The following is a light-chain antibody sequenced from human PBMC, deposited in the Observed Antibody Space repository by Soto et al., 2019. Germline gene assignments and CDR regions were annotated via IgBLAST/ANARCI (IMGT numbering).Light chain of an antibody. CDR3: QQRSNWPPMYT. Sequence: EVMLSHAPATLSLSKGERATLSCGAFQSGSSYLAWYQQKPGQAPRLLIYDASNRATGIPARFSGSGSGTDFTLTIRSLEPEDFAVYYCQQRSNWPPMYTFGQGTKVDI. CDR2: DAS. J-gene: IGKJ2*01. CDR1: QSGSSY. V-gene: IGKV3-11*01.